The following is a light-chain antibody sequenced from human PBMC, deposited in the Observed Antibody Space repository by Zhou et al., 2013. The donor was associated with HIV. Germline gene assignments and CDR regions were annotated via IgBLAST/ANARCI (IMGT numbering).Light chain of an antibody. CDR1: QTISGY. CDR3: QQYYDYPWT. CDR2: GAS. V-gene: IGKV1-39*01. Sequence: DIQMTQSPSSLSAYVGDRVTITCRASQTISGYLNWYQHKAGKAPKLLIYGASNLQSGVPSRFSGSGSGTDFTLTISSLLPEDFATYYCQQYYDYPWTFGQGTKVEI. J-gene: IGKJ1*01.